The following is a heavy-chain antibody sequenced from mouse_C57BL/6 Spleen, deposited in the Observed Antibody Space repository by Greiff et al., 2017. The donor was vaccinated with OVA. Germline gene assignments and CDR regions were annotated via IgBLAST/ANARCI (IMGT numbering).Heavy chain of an antibody. Sequence: VKLVESGPGLVAPSQSLSITCTVSGFSLTSYGVHWVRQPPGKGLEWLVVIWSSGSTTYNSALKSRLGIIKDNSKSQVFLKTNSLQSDDIAMYSCAGHSDYDGAWFAYWGQGTLVTVSA. J-gene: IGHJ3*01. CDR1: GFSLTSYG. V-gene: IGHV2-6-1*01. CDR3: AGHSDYDGAWFAY. CDR2: IWSSGST. D-gene: IGHD2-4*01.